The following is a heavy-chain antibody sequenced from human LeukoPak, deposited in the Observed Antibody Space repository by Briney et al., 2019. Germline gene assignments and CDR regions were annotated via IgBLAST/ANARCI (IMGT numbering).Heavy chain of an antibody. CDR3: ARGLGHIAVAGTGGTTTDDY. J-gene: IGHJ4*02. V-gene: IGHV7-4-1*02. D-gene: IGHD6-19*01. CDR1: GYTFTSHG. CDR2: INTNTGNP. Sequence: ASVKVSCKASGYTFTSHGISWVRQAPGQGLEWMGWINTNTGNPTYAQGFTGRFVFSLDTSVSTAYLQISSLKAEDTAVYYCARGLGHIAVAGTGGTTTDDYWGQGTLVTVSS.